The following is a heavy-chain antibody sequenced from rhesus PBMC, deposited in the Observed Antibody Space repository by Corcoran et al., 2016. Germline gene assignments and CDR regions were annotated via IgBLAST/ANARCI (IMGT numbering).Heavy chain of an antibody. CDR3: TRSHEPYYYSGSYSISAFDY. Sequence: EVQLVESGGGLVQPGGSLRLSCAASGFTFSDHNMYWVRQAQGKGLEWVGFIRKNAYCGTTKHPASVKGRFHISRDDSKSIAYLQRNSLKTEDTAVYYCTRSHEPYYYSGSYSISAFDYWGQGVLVTVSS. V-gene: IGHV3-184*01. D-gene: IGHD3-16*01. CDR2: IRKNAYCGTT. J-gene: IGHJ4*01. CDR1: GFTFSDHN.